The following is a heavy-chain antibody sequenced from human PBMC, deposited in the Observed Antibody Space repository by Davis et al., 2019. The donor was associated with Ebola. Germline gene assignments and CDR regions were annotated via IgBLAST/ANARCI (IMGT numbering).Heavy chain of an antibody. V-gene: IGHV4-34*01. Sequence: SDPLSPTFAVQGGSFSGYYWRWIRQPPGKGLEWIGEINHSGSTNYNPSLKSRVTISVDTSKNQFSLKLSSVTAADTAVYYCARGRMYYYGSGSYYKYWGQGTLVTVSS. CDR2: INHSGST. CDR3: ARGRMYYYGSGSYYKY. J-gene: IGHJ4*02. D-gene: IGHD3-10*01. CDR1: GGSFSGYY.